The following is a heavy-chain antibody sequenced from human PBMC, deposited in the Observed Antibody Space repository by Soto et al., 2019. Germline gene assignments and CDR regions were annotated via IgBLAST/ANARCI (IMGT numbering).Heavy chain of an antibody. CDR1: GYNFTNYW. V-gene: IGHV5-51*01. CDR2: IYPGDSDT. Sequence: GESLKISCKGSGYNFTNYWIGWVRQMPGKGLEWMGIIYPGDSDTRYRPSFQGQVTISADKSISAAYLQWSSLKASDTAMYYCASQEGATVLFYYGMDVWGQGTMVTVSS. CDR3: ASQEGATVLFYYGMDV. D-gene: IGHD1-26*01. J-gene: IGHJ6*02.